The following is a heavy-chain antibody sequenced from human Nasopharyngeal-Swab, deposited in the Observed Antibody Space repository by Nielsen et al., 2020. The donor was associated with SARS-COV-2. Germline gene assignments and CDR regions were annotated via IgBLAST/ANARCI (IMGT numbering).Heavy chain of an antibody. CDR3: AKDGEVAAARYYFDY. CDR2: LSNDGGDK. Sequence: GGSLRLSCTASGFTFSRYGMHWVRQVPGTGLEWVAVLSNDGGDKYYADSVKGRFTISRDNSKNTLYLQMNSLRPEDTAVYYCAKDGEVAAARYYFDYWGQGTLVTVSS. J-gene: IGHJ4*02. V-gene: IGHV3-30*18. CDR1: GFTFSRYG. D-gene: IGHD6-13*01.